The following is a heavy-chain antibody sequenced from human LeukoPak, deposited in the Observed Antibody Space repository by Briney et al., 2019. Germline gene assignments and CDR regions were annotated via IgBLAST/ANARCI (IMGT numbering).Heavy chain of an antibody. D-gene: IGHD2-2*02. CDR2: IDPTSGGT. J-gene: IGHJ4*02. CDR1: GYTFSGYY. Sequence: GASVKVSCKTSGYTFSGYYLHWVRQAPGQGPEWMGRIDPTSGGTHYAQKFQGRVTVTRDTSTSTVYMELGGLRSDDTAVYYCARVPGPYTTSRFDYWGQGTLVTVSS. V-gene: IGHV1-2*02. CDR3: ARVPGPYTTSRFDY.